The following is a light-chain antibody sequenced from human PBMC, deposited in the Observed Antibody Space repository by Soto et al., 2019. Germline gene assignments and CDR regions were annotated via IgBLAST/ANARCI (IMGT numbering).Light chain of an antibody. V-gene: IGLV2-14*01. CDR2: EVS. CDR3: SSFTSINTWV. CDR1: SSDVGGYNY. Sequence: QSALTQPASVSGSPGQSITISCTGTSSDVGGYNYVSWYQQHPGKAPKLMIYEVSNRPSGVSNRLSGSKSGNTASLTISGLQAEDEADYYCSSFTSINTWVFGGGTKHTVL. J-gene: IGLJ3*02.